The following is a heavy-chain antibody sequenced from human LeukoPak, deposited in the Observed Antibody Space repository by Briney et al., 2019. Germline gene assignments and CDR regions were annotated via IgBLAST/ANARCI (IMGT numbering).Heavy chain of an antibody. D-gene: IGHD2-8*01. J-gene: IGHJ6*02. CDR2: INHSGST. CDR1: GGSFSGYY. CDR3: ARGGVMVAGTPYYYYGMDV. Sequence: SETLSLTCAVYGGSFSGYYWNWIRQPPGRGLEWIGEINHSGSTNYNPSLKSRVTISVDTSKNQFSLKLSSVTAADTAVYYCARGGVMVAGTPYYYYGMDVWGQGTTVTVSS. V-gene: IGHV4-34*01.